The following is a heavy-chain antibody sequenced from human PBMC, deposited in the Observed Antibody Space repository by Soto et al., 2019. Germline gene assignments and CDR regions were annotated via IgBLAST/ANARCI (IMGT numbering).Heavy chain of an antibody. V-gene: IGHV2-5*01. CDR1: GFSLSTSGVG. CDR3: ARTYYDYVWGSYRPNWFDP. Sequence: QITLKESGPTLVKPTQTLTLTCTFSGFSLSTSGVGVGWIRLPPGKALEWLALIYWNDDKRYSPSLKSRLTITKDTSKNQVVLTMTNMDPVDTATYYCARTYYDYVWGSYRPNWFDPWGQGTLVTVSS. CDR2: IYWNDDK. J-gene: IGHJ5*02. D-gene: IGHD3-16*02.